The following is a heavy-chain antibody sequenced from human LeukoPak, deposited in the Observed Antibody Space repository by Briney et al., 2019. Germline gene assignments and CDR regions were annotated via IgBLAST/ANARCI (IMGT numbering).Heavy chain of an antibody. J-gene: IGHJ4*02. CDR2: INPNNGVT. D-gene: IGHD3-10*01. CDR3: ARALELGDY. V-gene: IGHV1-2*02. CDR1: GYTFTGYY. Sequence: ASVKVSCKASGYTFTGYYLHWVRQAPGQGLEWMGWINPNNGVTKFAQKFQDRVTMTWDTAISTTYMEMKRLTFDDTAVYFCARALELGDYWGQGTLVTVSS.